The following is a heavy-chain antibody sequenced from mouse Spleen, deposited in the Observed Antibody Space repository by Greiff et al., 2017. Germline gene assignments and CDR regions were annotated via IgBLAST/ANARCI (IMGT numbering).Heavy chain of an antibody. CDR1: GFTFSSYA. Sequence: EVQRVESGGGLVKPGGSLKLSCAASGFTFSSYAMSWVRQTPEKRLEWVATISSGGSYTYYPDSVKGRFTISRDNAKNTLYLQMSSLRSEDTAMYYCARGSFNFDYWGQGTTLTVSS. V-gene: IGHV5-9-3*01. J-gene: IGHJ2*01. CDR2: ISSGGSYT. CDR3: ARGSFNFDY. D-gene: IGHD6-1*01.